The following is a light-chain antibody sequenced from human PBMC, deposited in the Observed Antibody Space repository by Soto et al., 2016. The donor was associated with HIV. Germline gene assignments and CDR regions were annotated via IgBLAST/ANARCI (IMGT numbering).Light chain of an antibody. CDR2: KAS. V-gene: IGKV1-5*03. Sequence: DIQMTQPPSTLSASVGDRVTITCRASQHITSWLAWYQQKPGKAPKLLIYKASSLESGVPSRFSGSGSGTEFTLTISSLQPDDFATYYCQQYNSYPFTFGGGTKVEIK. CDR3: QQYNSYPFT. J-gene: IGKJ4*01. CDR1: QHITSW.